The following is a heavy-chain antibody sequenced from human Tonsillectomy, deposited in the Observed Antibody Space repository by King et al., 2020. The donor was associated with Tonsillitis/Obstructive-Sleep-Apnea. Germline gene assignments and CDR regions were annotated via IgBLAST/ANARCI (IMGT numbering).Heavy chain of an antibody. CDR3: ASVTSAHGTCDAFDI. CDR1: GYTFTSHG. CDR2: ISTYNAYT. J-gene: IGHJ3*02. Sequence: VQLVESGAEVKKPGASVKVSCKASGYTFTSHGISWVRQSPGQGLEWMGWISTYNAYTNYAQKRQGIVTMTTDTSTSTAYMELRSLRSDDTAVYYCASVTSAHGTCDAFDIWGQGTMVTVSS. V-gene: IGHV1-18*01. D-gene: IGHD5-18*01.